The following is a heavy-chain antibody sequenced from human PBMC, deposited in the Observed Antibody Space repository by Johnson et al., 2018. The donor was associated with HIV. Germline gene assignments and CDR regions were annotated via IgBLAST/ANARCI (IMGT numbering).Heavy chain of an antibody. D-gene: IGHD3-10*01. J-gene: IGHJ3*01. CDR2: IYSGGST. CDR3: AKDITPYSGAFDL. V-gene: IGHV3-66*03. Sequence: VQLVESGGGLIQPGGSLRLSCAASGFTVSSNYMSWVRQAPGKGLEWVSVIYSGGSTYYADSVKGRFTISRDSSKNTLYLQMNSLRVEDTAVYYCAKDITPYSGAFDLWGQGTMVTVSS. CDR1: GFTVSSNY.